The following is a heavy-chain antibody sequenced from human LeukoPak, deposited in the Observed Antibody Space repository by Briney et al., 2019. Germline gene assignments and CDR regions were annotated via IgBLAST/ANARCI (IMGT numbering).Heavy chain of an antibody. CDR1: GGTFSSYA. Sequence: SVKVSCKASGGTFSSYAISWVRQAPGQGLEWMGGIVPIFGTANYAQKFQGRVTITADESTSTAYMELSSLRSEDTAVYYCARHEGDGYNSLGWFDPWGQGTLVTVSS. CDR3: ARHEGDGYNSLGWFDP. D-gene: IGHD5-24*01. J-gene: IGHJ5*02. CDR2: IVPIFGTA. V-gene: IGHV1-69*01.